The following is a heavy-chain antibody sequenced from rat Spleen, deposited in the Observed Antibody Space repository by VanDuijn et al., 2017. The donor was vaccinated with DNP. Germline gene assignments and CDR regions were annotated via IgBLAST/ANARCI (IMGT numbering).Heavy chain of an antibody. J-gene: IGHJ2*01. V-gene: IGHV5-22*01. CDR3: ATHGFDY. Sequence: EVQLVESGGGLVQPGRSLKLSCAASGFTFSDYYMAWVRQAPTKGLEWVAYISYDGGSTYYGDSVKGRFTVSRDHAKNTLYLRLNSLRSEDTATYYCATHGFDYWGQGVMVTVSS. CDR1: GFTFSDYY. CDR2: ISYDGGST.